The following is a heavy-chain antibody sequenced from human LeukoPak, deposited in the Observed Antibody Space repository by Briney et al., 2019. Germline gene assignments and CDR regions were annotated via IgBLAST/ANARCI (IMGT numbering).Heavy chain of an antibody. Sequence: SSTASGGTFTIYATSWVRQAPRQGHEWMGGIFPTFGTANCAQKSQGRVTISAVESTSTAYMELCSLRSEDTAVYYCAIDPPRIAGQELYYFDYWGQGTLVTVSS. CDR3: AIDPPRIAGQELYYFDY. D-gene: IGHD6-13*01. J-gene: IGHJ4*02. V-gene: IGHV1-69*01. CDR1: GGTFTIYA. CDR2: IFPTFGTA.